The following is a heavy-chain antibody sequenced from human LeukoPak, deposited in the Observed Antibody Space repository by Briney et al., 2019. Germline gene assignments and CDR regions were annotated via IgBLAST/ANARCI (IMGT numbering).Heavy chain of an antibody. V-gene: IGHV5-51*01. CDR3: ARRQVRPGDDDAFHI. J-gene: IGHJ3*02. CDR1: GYKLTNNW. CDR2: IYPGDSDT. Sequence: GESLKISCKISGYKLTNNWIGWVRQMPGKGLEWMGVIYPGDSDTRYNPSFQGQVTISVDRSNSTAYVQWSSLKASDTAMYYCARRQVRPGDDDAFHIWGQGTMVTVSS. D-gene: IGHD3-10*01.